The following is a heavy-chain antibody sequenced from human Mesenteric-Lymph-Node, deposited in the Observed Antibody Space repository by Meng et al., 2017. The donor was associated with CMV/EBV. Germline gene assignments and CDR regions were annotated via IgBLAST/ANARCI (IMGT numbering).Heavy chain of an antibody. CDR1: GFTFSTYW. D-gene: IGHD2-15*01. Sequence: GESLKISCAASGFTFSTYWMHWVRQAPGKGLVWVSCVNSDGSTTGYADSVKGRFTISRDNAKNTLYLQINSLRAEDTAVYYCARDLLPIVWGQGTLVTVSS. CDR3: ARDLLPIV. CDR2: VNSDGSTT. V-gene: IGHV3-74*01. J-gene: IGHJ4*02.